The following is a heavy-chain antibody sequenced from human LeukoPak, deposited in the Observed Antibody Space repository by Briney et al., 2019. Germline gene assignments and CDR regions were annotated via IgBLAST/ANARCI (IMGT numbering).Heavy chain of an antibody. D-gene: IGHD4-23*01. V-gene: IGHV1-2*02. CDR2: INPNSGGT. CDR3: ARDLYGGTSATFDY. Sequence: GASVKVSCKASGYTFTGYYMHWVRQAPGQGLDWMGWINPNSGGTYYAQKFQGRVTMTSDTSISTAYMELSRLRSDNTAVYYCARDLYGGTSATFDYWGQGTLVTVSS. CDR1: GYTFTGYY. J-gene: IGHJ4*02.